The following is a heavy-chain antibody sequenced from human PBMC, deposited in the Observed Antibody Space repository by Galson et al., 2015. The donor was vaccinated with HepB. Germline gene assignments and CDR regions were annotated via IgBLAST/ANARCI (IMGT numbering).Heavy chain of an antibody. CDR1: GFTFGDYA. CDR2: IRSKAYGGTT. CDR3: TRDRPYYYDSTLDY. Sequence: SLRLSCAASGFTFGDYATSWFRQAPGKGLEWVGFIRSKAYGGTTEYAASVKGRFTISRDDSKSIAYLQMNSLKTEDTAVYYCTRDRPYYYDSTLDYWGQGTLVTVSS. J-gene: IGHJ4*02. V-gene: IGHV3-49*03. D-gene: IGHD3-22*01.